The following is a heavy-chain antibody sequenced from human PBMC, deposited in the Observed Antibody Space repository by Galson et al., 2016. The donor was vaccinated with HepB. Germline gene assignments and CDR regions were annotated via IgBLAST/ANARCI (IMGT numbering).Heavy chain of an antibody. CDR1: EFTFSNYW. J-gene: IGHJ5*01. CDR2: IKQGGSVK. CDR3: AREAREAGGFDS. D-gene: IGHD1-26*01. V-gene: IGHV3-7*01. Sequence: SLRLSCAASEFTFSNYWMSWVRQDPGRGLEWVANIKQGGSVKHYVDSVKGRFTLPRDYAKNSLYLQMNSLRAEDTAVYYCAREAREAGGFDSWGQGTLVTVSS.